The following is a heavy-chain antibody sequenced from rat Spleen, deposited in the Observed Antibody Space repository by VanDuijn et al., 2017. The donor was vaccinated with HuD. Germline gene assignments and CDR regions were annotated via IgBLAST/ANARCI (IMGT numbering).Heavy chain of an antibody. CDR1: GFTFSSFP. V-gene: IGHV5-46*01. D-gene: IGHD1-6*01. Sequence: EVQLVESGGGLVQPGRSLKLSCAASGFTFSSFPMAWVRQAPKKGLEWVASITNTGDSTYYPDSVKGRFTISRDNAKSTLSLQMDSLRSEDTATYYCARRHYGYTDYFDYWGQGVMVTVSS. CDR2: ITNTGDST. J-gene: IGHJ2*01. CDR3: ARRHYGYTDYFDY.